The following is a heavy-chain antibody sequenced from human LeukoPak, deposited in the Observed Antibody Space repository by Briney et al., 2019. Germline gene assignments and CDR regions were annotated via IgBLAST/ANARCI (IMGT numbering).Heavy chain of an antibody. CDR3: TARGIAVAGGVQH. CDR1: GFTFSSYW. J-gene: IGHJ1*01. Sequence: GGSLRLSCAASGFTFSSYWMHWVRQASGKGLEWVGRIRSQANSYATAYAASVRGRFTISRDDSKDTAYLQMNSLETEDTAVYYCTARGIAVAGGVQHWGQGTLVTVSS. D-gene: IGHD6-19*01. CDR2: IRSQANSYAT. V-gene: IGHV3-73*01.